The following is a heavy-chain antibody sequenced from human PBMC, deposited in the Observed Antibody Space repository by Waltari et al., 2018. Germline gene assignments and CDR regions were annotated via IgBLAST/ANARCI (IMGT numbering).Heavy chain of an antibody. V-gene: IGHV4-39*01. D-gene: IGHD5-12*01. CDR1: GGSMSSGSFY. CDR2: IYYSGRV. Sequence: QLQLQESGPGLVRPSETLSLTCSVAGGSMSSGSFYCGWIRQSPGKGFEWIGSIYYSGRVDYNPTRKSRFTISGDTSMNQFSLELSSVTAADTAVYYCARHWKKSGYRFDPWGQGTLVTVSS. J-gene: IGHJ5*02. CDR3: ARHWKKSGYRFDP.